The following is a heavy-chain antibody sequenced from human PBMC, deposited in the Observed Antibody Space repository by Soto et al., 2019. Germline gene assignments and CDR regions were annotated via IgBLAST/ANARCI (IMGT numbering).Heavy chain of an antibody. CDR3: ATSGYSGYDTAFDI. V-gene: IGHV1-69*02. CDR1: GGTFSSYT. CDR2: IIPILGIA. J-gene: IGHJ3*02. D-gene: IGHD5-12*01. Sequence: QVQLVQSGAEVKKPGSSVKVSCKASGGTFSSYTISWVRQAPGQGLEWMGRIIPILGIANYAQKFQGRVMITADKSTSTAYMELSSLRSEDTAVYYCATSGYSGYDTAFDIWGQGTMVTVSS.